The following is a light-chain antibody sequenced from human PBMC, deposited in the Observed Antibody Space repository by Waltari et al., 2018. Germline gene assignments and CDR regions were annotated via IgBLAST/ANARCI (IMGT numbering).Light chain of an antibody. CDR2: GKN. Sequence: SSELTQDPAVSVALGQTVRITCQGDSLRSYYASWYQQKPGQAPVRVIYGKNNRPSGIPDRFSGYSSGNTASLTITGAQAEDEADYYCNSRDSSGNRVFGGGTKLTVL. CDR1: SLRSYY. J-gene: IGLJ3*02. V-gene: IGLV3-19*01. CDR3: NSRDSSGNRV.